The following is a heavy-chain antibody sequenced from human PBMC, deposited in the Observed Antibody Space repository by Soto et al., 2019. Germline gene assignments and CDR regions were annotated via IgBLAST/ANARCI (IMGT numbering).Heavy chain of an antibody. CDR1: GYPISSGYY. J-gene: IGHJ4*02. CDR2: IHHSGST. D-gene: IGHD5-12*01. V-gene: IGHV4-38-2*01. CDR3: ARSSGYVPGGY. Sequence: XETLSLTCAVSGYPISSGYYWCWIRQPPGKGLEWIGIIHHSGSTYYNPSLRSRITISVDTSKNQFSLKMPSVTAADTAVYYCARSSGYVPGGYWGQGILVTVSS.